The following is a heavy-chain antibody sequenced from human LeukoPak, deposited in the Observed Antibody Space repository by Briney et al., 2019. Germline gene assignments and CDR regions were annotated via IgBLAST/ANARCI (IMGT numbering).Heavy chain of an antibody. CDR1: GGSISSSSYY. CDR2: IYYSGST. Sequence: SETLSLTCTVSGGSISSSSYYWGWIRQPPGKGLEWIGSIYYSGSTYYNPSLKSRVTISVDTSKNQFSLKLSSVTAADTAVYYCARVPEILWFGDPPSYFDYWGQGTLVTVSS. CDR3: ARVPEILWFGDPPSYFDY. V-gene: IGHV4-39*07. J-gene: IGHJ4*02. D-gene: IGHD3-10*01.